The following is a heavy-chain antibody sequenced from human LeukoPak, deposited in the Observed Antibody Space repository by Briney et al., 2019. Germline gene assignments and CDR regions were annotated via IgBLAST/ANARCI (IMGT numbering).Heavy chain of an antibody. D-gene: IGHD3-10*01. V-gene: IGHV4-4*07. CDR3: AREEMVRAYAFDI. CDR1: CRSIKIYY. Sequence: SDTVSLICSLWCRSIKIYYGLGMREPGGGGVEWIGRIYTSGRTNYNPSLKSRVTISVDTSKNQFSLKLSSVTAADTAVYYCAREEMVRAYAFDIWGQGKMVTVSS. J-gene: IGHJ3*02. CDR2: IYTSGRT.